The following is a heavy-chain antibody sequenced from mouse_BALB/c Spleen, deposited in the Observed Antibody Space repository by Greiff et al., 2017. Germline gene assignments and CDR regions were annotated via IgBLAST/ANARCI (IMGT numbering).Heavy chain of an antibody. Sequence: EVQLQESGPELMKPGASVKISCKASGYSFTSYYMHWVKQSHGKSLEWIGYIDPFNGGTSYNQKFKGKATLTVDKSSSTAYMHLSSLTSEDSAVYYCASQLNYFDYWGQGTTLTVSS. CDR3: ASQLNYFDY. CDR1: GYSFTSYY. D-gene: IGHD1-3*01. V-gene: IGHV1S135*01. J-gene: IGHJ2*01. CDR2: IDPFNGGT.